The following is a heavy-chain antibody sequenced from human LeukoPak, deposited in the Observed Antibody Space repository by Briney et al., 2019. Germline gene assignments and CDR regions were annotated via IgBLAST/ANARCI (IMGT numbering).Heavy chain of an antibody. D-gene: IGHD5/OR15-5a*01. V-gene: IGHV4-61*02. CDR3: ARECPSWFDP. Sequence: LEWIGRIYTSGPTTYNPSLNSRVTISLDTSKNQFSLKLSSVTAADTAVYYCARECPSWFDPWGQGTLVTVSS. J-gene: IGHJ5*02. CDR2: IYTSGPT.